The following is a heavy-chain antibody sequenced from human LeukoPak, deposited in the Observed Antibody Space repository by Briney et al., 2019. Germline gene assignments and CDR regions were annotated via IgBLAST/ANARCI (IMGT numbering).Heavy chain of an antibody. J-gene: IGHJ4*02. D-gene: IGHD3-22*01. CDR1: GGTFSSYA. CDR2: IIPILGIA. V-gene: IGHV1-69*04. CDR3: ARADSSGF. Sequence: GASVRVSCKASGGTFSSYAISWVRQAPGQGLEWMGRIIPILGIANYAQKFQGRVTITADKSTSTAYMELSSLRSEDTAVYYCARADSSGFWGQGTLVTVSS.